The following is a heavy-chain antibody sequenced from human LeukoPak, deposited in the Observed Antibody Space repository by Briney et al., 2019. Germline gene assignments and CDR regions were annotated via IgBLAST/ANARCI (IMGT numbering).Heavy chain of an antibody. CDR3: ARELTGYYTVIDY. CDR2: IYTGGST. V-gene: IGHV3-53*01. CDR1: GFTFSSYA. D-gene: IGHD3-9*01. Sequence: GGSLRLSCTASGFTFSSYAMSWVRQAPGKGLEWVSVIYTGGSTYDADSVKGRVTISRDNSKNTLYLQMNNLRAEDTAVYYCARELTGYYTVIDYWGQGTLVTVSS. J-gene: IGHJ4*02.